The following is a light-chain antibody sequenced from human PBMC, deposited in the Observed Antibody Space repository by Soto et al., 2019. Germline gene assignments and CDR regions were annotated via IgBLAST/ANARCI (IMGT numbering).Light chain of an antibody. V-gene: IGLV2-14*01. J-gene: IGLJ3*02. CDR3: TSYTSTSTLV. CDR2: DVN. CDR1: SSDVGGYNY. Sequence: QSALTQPVSVSGSPGQSIAISCTGTSSDVGGYNYVSWYHQYPGKAPKLMIFDVNNRPSGVSDRFSGSKSGNTASLTISGLQPEDEGDYFCTSYTSTSTLVFGGGTKLTVL.